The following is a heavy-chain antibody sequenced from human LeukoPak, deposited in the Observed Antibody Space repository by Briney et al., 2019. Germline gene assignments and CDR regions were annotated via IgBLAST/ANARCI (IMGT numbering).Heavy chain of an antibody. J-gene: IGHJ4*02. CDR1: GYTFTGYY. D-gene: IGHD3-10*01. CDR2: INPNSGGT. V-gene: IGHV1-2*02. Sequence: ASVKVSCKASGYTFTGYYMHWVRQAPGQGLEWLGWINPNSGGTNYAQRFQGRVTLTRDTSISTAYLELSSLTSDDTAVYYCARGSGGYFGSGSFSFWGQGTLVTVSS. CDR3: ARGSGGYFGSGSFSF.